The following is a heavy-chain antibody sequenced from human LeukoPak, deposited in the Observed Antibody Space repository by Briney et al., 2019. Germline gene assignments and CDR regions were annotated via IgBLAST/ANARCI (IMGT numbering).Heavy chain of an antibody. Sequence: GGSLRLSCAASGFTFSSYAMHWVRQAPGKGLEWVAVISYDGSNKYYADSVKGRFTISRDNSKNTLYLQMNSLRAEDTAVYYGVVPAAPLFDYWGQGTLVTVSS. CDR1: GFTFSSYA. D-gene: IGHD2-2*01. CDR2: ISYDGSNK. J-gene: IGHJ4*02. V-gene: IGHV3-30-3*01. CDR3: VVPAAPLFDY.